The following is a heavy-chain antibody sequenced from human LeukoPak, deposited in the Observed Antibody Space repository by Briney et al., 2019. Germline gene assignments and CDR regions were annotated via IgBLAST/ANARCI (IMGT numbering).Heavy chain of an antibody. J-gene: IGHJ4*02. Sequence: GGSPRLSCAASGFTFSTYWMTWIRQAPGKGLEWVASISSDGSGKYYMDSVKGRFTISRDNAKNSLFLQMNSLGAEDTAVYHCGRVRPGDADYWGQGTPVTVSS. CDR3: GRVRPGDADY. V-gene: IGHV3-7*01. CDR1: GFTFSTYW. D-gene: IGHD1-26*01. CDR2: ISSDGSGK.